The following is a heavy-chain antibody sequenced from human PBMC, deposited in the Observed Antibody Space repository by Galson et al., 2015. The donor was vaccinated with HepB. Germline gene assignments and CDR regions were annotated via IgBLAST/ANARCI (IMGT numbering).Heavy chain of an antibody. CDR2: IIPIFGTA. CDR3: ARGGRLGGSQGYYDYDGMDV. D-gene: IGHD1-26*01. J-gene: IGHJ6*02. V-gene: IGHV1-69*13. CDR1: GCTFSSYA. Sequence: SVKVSCKASGCTFSSYAISWVRQAPGQGLEWMGGIIPIFGTANYAQRFQGRVTITADESTSTAYMELSSLRSEDTAVYYCARGGRLGGSQGYYDYDGMDVWGQGTTVTVSS.